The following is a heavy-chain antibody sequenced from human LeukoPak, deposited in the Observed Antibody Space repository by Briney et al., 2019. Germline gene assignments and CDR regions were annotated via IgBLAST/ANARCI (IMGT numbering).Heavy chain of an antibody. J-gene: IGHJ3*02. V-gene: IGHV2-70*11. CDR3: ARTRATLIRPLDAFDI. CDR1: GFSLSTSGMC. CDR2: IDWDDDK. Sequence: SGPALVKPTQTLTLTCTLSGFSLSTSGMCVSWIRQPPGKALEWLARIDWDDDKYYSTSLKTRPTISKDTSKNQVVLTMTNMDPVDTATYYCARTRATLIRPLDAFDIWGQGTMVTVSS. D-gene: IGHD3-10*01.